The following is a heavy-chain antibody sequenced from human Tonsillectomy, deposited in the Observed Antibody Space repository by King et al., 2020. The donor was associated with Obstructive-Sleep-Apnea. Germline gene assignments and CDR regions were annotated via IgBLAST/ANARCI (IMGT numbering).Heavy chain of an antibody. CDR2: IYSTGNT. V-gene: IGHV4-30-4*01. J-gene: IGHJ4*02. CDR1: GGSISSGDYH. CDR3: ARGISQFSTTWSGYYFDY. Sequence: VQLQESGPGLVKPSQTLSLSCTVSGGSISSGDYHWSWIRQPPGTGLEWIGYIYSTGNTDYNPSLKSRVTISLDTSKNQFSLKLSSVTAADTAVYYCARGISQFSTTWSGYYFDYWGQGTLVTVSS. D-gene: IGHD1-1*01.